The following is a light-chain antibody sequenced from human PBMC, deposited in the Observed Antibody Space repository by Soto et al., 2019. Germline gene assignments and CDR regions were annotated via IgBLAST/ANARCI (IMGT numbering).Light chain of an antibody. Sequence: DIQMTQSPSSLSASVGDRVTITCRASQSISSYLNWYQQKPGKAPKLLIYAASSLRSGVPSRFSGSGSGTDFTLTIRSLQPEDFATYYCQQSYSAPMYTFGQGTKLEIK. V-gene: IGKV1-39*01. CDR1: QSISSY. CDR2: AAS. CDR3: QQSYSAPMYT. J-gene: IGKJ2*01.